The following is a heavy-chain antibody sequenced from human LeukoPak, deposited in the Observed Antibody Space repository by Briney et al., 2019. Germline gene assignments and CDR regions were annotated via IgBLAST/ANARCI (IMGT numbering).Heavy chain of an antibody. Sequence: GGSLRLSCAASGFTFSSYSMNWVRQAPGKGLEWVAVIWYDGSNKYYADSVKGRFTISRDNSKNTLYLQMNSLTVEDTAVYYCARSQSSSLIDYWGQGTLVTVSS. CDR2: IWYDGSNK. V-gene: IGHV3-33*08. CDR1: GFTFSSYS. CDR3: ARSQSSSLIDY. D-gene: IGHD6-13*01. J-gene: IGHJ4*02.